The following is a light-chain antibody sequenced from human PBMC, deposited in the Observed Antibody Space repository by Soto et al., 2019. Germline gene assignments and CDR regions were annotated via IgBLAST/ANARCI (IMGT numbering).Light chain of an antibody. V-gene: IGKV3-20*01. CDR2: GAS. J-gene: IGKJ3*01. CDR1: QSVSSTY. CDR3: QQYDVSPFT. Sequence: EVVLTQSPGTLSLSPGERATISCRASQSVSSTYLAWYQQKPGQAPRLLIYGASNRATGIPDRFSGSGSGTDFTLTIRRLEPEDFAVYFCQQYDVSPFTFGPGTKVDVK.